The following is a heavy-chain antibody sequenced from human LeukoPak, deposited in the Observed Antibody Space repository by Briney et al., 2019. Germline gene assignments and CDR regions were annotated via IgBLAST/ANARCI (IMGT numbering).Heavy chain of an antibody. CDR1: GFSFSRNG. CDR3: AKASNGGSYYGVIIDY. D-gene: IGHD1-26*01. J-gene: IGHJ4*02. CDR2: ISYDGSTK. Sequence: GRSLRLSCAASGFSFSRNGMHWVRQAPGKGLEWVAVISYDGSTKYYADSVRGRFTISRDNSKNTLYLQMNSLRAEDTAVYYCAKASNGGSYYGVIIDYWGQGTLVTVSS. V-gene: IGHV3-30*18.